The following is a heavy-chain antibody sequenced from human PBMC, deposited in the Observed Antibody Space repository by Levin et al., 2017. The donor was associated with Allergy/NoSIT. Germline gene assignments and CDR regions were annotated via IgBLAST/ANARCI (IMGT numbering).Heavy chain of an antibody. D-gene: IGHD2-15*01. CDR3: TTDGCSGGSCFSGHY. J-gene: IGHJ4*02. CDR1: GFTFSKAY. V-gene: IGHV3-15*01. CDR2: IKSKTDGGTT. Sequence: GESLKISCAGSGFTFSKAYMSWVRQAPGKGLEWVGRIKSKTDGGTTDYAAPVKGRFAISRDDSKNTLYLQMNSLKTEDTAVYYCTTDGCSGGSCFSGHYWGQGTLVTVSS.